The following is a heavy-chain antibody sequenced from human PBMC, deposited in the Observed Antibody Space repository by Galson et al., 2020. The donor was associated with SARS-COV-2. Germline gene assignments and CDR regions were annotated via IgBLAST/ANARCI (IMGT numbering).Heavy chain of an antibody. Sequence: ASVKVSCKASGYSFTSYTMHWVRQAPGQGLEWMGWINGATGHTKYSQEFQGRVIITWDTSASATTFSVALSSLTSDDTAVYYCARGYSSSLRFDPWGPGTLVIVSS. V-gene: IGHV1-3*01. CDR3: ARGYSSSLRFDP. CDR2: INGATGHT. CDR1: GYSFTSYT. J-gene: IGHJ5*02. D-gene: IGHD5-18*01.